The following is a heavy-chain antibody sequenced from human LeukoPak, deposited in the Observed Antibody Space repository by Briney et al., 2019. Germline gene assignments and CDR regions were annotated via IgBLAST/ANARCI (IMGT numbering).Heavy chain of an antibody. Sequence: SVKVSCKASGGTFSSYAISWVRQAPGQGLEWMGGIIPIFGTANYAQKFQGRVTMTRDTSTSTVYMELSSLRSEDTAVYYCARDYLKRSIVVVPAAPRGAFDIWGQGTMVTVSS. V-gene: IGHV1-69*05. CDR2: IIPIFGTA. J-gene: IGHJ3*02. D-gene: IGHD2-2*01. CDR3: ARDYLKRSIVVVPAAPRGAFDI. CDR1: GGTFSSYA.